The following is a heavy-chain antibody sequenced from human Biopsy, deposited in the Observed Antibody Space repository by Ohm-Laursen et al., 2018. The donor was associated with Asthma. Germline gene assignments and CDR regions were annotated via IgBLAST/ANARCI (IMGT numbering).Heavy chain of an antibody. CDR2: HDHEEGGT. CDR1: GYSLTDLS. Sequence: SVKVSCKISGYSLTDLSMHWVRQAPGQGLEWMGGHDHEEGGTVNARRFQGRVTMTEDTSTDTAYVELSSPSSDDTAVYYCASDFPKDYVRYNFQFWGQGTLVTVSS. D-gene: IGHD4-17*01. V-gene: IGHV1-24*01. J-gene: IGHJ4*02. CDR3: ASDFPKDYVRYNFQF.